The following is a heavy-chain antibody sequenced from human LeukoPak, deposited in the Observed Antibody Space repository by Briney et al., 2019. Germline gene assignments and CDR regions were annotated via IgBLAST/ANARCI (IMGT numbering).Heavy chain of an antibody. CDR1: GFTFSSYE. V-gene: IGHV3-48*03. Sequence: GGSLGLSCAASGFTFSSYEMNWVRQAPGKGLEWVSYISSSGSTIYYADSVKGRFTISRDNSKNTLYLQMNSLRAEDTAVYYCAKSFGPVIAAAGTGADWGQGTLVTVSS. CDR3: AKSFGPVIAAAGTGAD. J-gene: IGHJ4*02. D-gene: IGHD6-13*01. CDR2: ISSSGSTI.